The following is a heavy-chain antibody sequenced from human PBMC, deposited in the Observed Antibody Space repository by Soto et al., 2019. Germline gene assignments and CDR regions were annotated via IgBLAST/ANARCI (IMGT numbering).Heavy chain of an antibody. CDR2: IYYDGNT. D-gene: IGHD4-17*01. CDR3: ARSSQSTVTTIDY. CDR1: GGSITSSSHY. Sequence: SETLSLTCTVSGGSITSSSHYWGWIRQPPGKGLECIGNIYYDGNTYYNPSLKSRVTISLDTSKNQFSLKLSSVTAADTAVYYCARSSQSTVTTIDYSGQGTLVTVST. J-gene: IGHJ4*02. V-gene: IGHV4-39*07.